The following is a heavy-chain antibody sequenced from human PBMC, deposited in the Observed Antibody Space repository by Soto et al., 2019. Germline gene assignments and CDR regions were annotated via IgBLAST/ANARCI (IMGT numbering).Heavy chain of an antibody. D-gene: IGHD2-2*01. CDR3: ARDIVVVPAAMGRNRFDP. CDR2: ISAYNGNT. J-gene: IGHJ5*02. Sequence: GASVKVSCKASGYTFTSYGISWVRQAPGQGLEWMGWISAYNGNTNYAQKLQGRVTMTTDTSTSTAYMELRSLRSDDTAVYYCARDIVVVPAAMGRNRFDPWAQGTLVTGSS. CDR1: GYTFTSYG. V-gene: IGHV1-18*01.